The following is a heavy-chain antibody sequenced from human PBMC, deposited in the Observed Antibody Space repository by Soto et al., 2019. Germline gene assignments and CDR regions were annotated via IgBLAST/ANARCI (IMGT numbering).Heavy chain of an antibody. CDR1: GFTFSSYG. CDR3: ARDRVYGDYYFDY. J-gene: IGHJ4*02. CDR2: IWYDGSNK. Sequence: QVQLVESGGGVVQPGRSLRLSCAASGFTFSSYGMHWVRQAPGKGLEWVAVIWYDGSNKYYADSVKGRFTISRDNSKNALYLQMNSLIAEDTAVYYCARDRVYGDYYFDYWGQGTLVTVSS. V-gene: IGHV3-33*01. D-gene: IGHD4-17*01.